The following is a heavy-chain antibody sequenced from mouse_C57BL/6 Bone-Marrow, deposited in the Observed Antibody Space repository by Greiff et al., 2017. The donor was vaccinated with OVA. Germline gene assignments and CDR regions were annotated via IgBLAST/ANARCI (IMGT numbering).Heavy chain of an antibody. V-gene: IGHV1-62-2*01. Sequence: QVHVKQSGAELVKPGASVKLSCKASGYTFTEYTIHWVKQRSGQGLEWIGWFYPGSGSIKYNEKFKDKATLTADKSSSTVYMELSRLTSEDSAVYFCARHEALLHDLWYFDVWGTGTTVTVSS. D-gene: IGHD2-1*01. CDR3: ARHEALLHDLWYFDV. J-gene: IGHJ1*03. CDR1: GYTFTEYT. CDR2: FYPGSGSI.